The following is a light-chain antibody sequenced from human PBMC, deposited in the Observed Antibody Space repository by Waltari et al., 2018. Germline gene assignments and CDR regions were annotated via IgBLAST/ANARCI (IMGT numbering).Light chain of an antibody. CDR2: WAY. J-gene: IGKJ2*01. CDR3: QQYYSTPYT. Sequence: DIVMTQYPDSMAVSLGERATINCKSSQSVLYSSNNKNYLAWYQQKPGQPPKLVIYWAYTRESGVPDRFSVSGSGTDFTLTISSLQAEDVAVYYCQQYYSTPYTFGQGTKLEIK. CDR1: QSVLYSSNNKNY. V-gene: IGKV4-1*01.